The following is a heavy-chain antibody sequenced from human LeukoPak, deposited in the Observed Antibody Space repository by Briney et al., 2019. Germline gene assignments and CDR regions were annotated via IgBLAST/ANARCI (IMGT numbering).Heavy chain of an antibody. D-gene: IGHD3-22*01. CDR1: GGSISSYY. CDR2: IYYSGST. V-gene: IGHV4-59*01. CDR3: ARKLYYYDSSGYPRPTGEFDY. Sequence: PSETLSLTCTVSGGSISSYYWSWIRQPPGKGLEWIGHIYYSGSTNYNPSLKSRVTISVDTSKNQFSLKLSSVTAADTAVYYCARKLYYYDSSGYPRPTGEFDYWGQGTLVTVSS. J-gene: IGHJ4*02.